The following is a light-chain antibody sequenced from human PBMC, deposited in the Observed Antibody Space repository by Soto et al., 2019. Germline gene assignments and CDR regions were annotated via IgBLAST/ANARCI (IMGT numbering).Light chain of an antibody. CDR2: AAS. CDR3: QKANSFPPPIT. J-gene: IGKJ5*01. CDR1: QGISSW. V-gene: IGKV1-12*01. Sequence: DIQMTQSPSSVSASVGDRVTITCRASQGISSWLAWYQQKPGKAPKLLIYAASSLQSGVPSRFSGSGSRTDFPLPIHSPQPEDFATYHCQKANSFPPPITFGQGTRLEIK.